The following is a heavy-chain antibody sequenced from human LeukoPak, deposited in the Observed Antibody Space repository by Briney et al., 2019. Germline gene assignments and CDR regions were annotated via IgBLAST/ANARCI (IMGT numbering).Heavy chain of an antibody. V-gene: IGHV3-15*01. D-gene: IGHD1-26*01. CDR3: TTVEWELLLLRDY. CDR2: IKSKTDGGTT. CDR1: GFTFSNAW. J-gene: IGHJ4*02. Sequence: GGSLRLSCAASGFTFSNAWMSWVRQAPGKGLEWVGRIKSKTDGGTTDYAAPVKGRFTISRDDSKNTLYLQMNSLKTEDTAVYYCTTVEWELLLLRDYWGQGTLVTVSS.